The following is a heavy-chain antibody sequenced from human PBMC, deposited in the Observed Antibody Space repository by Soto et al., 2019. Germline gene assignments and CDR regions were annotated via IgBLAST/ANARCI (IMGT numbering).Heavy chain of an antibody. CDR2: IYYTGST. J-gene: IGHJ5*02. D-gene: IGHD3-10*01. V-gene: IGHV4-39*02. CDR1: GGSISSSSYY. CDR3: VYGSGISWFDP. Sequence: QLHLQESGPGLVKPSETLSLTCTVSGGSISSSSYYWGWIRQPPGKGLEWIGSIYYTGSTYYNSSLQRRSSLTVNTSKNHVSLELTSVTATDTAVYFCVYGSGISWFDPWGQGTLVTVSS.